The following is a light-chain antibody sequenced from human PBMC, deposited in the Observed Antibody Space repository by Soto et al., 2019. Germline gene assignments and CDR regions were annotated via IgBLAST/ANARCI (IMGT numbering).Light chain of an antibody. Sequence: EIVLRQSPGTLALCPGERATLSCRASQSVSSSYLAWYQQKPGQAPRLLIYGASSRATGIPDRFSGSGSGTDFTLTISRLEPEDFAVYYCQQYGSSPLTFGGGTKVDIK. J-gene: IGKJ4*01. CDR3: QQYGSSPLT. CDR2: GAS. CDR1: QSVSSSY. V-gene: IGKV3-20*01.